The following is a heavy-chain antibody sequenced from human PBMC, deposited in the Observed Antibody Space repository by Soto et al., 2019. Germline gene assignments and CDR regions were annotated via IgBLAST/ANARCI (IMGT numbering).Heavy chain of an antibody. V-gene: IGHV3-15*07. Sequence: EVQLVESGGGLVKPGGSLRLSCAASGFSFSNAWMNWVRQAPGKGPEWVGRIKRKIEGEKTDYAAPVKGRFTISRDDSKNTLHLQMNSLKADDTALYYCTTGSVEGVWGQGTTVTVSS. J-gene: IGHJ6*02. D-gene: IGHD2-15*01. CDR2: IKRKIEGEKT. CDR1: GFSFSNAW. CDR3: TTGSVEGV.